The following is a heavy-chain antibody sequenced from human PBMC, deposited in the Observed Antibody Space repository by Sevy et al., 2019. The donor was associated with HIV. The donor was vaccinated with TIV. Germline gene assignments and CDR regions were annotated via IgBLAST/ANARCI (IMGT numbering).Heavy chain of an antibody. Sequence: SQTLSTCAISGDSVSTNSASWHWIRQSPSRGLEWLGRTYFRSKWYNDYAVSVKSRLTIKPDTSKNQFSLQLKSVTPEDTAVYYCARKVDDAFDIWGQGTKVTVSS. CDR3: ARKVDDAFDI. CDR2: TYFRSKWYN. V-gene: IGHV6-1*01. CDR1: GDSVSTNSAS. D-gene: IGHD1-26*01. J-gene: IGHJ3*02.